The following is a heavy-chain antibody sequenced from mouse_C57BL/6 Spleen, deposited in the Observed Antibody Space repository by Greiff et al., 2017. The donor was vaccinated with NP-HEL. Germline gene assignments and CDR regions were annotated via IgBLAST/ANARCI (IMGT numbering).Heavy chain of an antibody. CDR1: GFTFSSYG. CDR2: ISSGGSYT. V-gene: IGHV5-6*01. Sequence: EVKLVESGGDLVKPGGSLKLSCAASGFTFSSYGMSWVRQTPDKRLEWVATISSGGSYTYYPDSVKGRFTISRDNAKNTLYLQMSSLKSEDTAMYYCARHEDYDYDGESYAMDYWGQGTSVTVSS. CDR3: ARHEDYDYDGESYAMDY. J-gene: IGHJ4*01. D-gene: IGHD2-4*01.